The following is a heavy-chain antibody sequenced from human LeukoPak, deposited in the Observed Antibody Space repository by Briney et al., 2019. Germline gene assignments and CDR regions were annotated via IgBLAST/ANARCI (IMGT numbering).Heavy chain of an antibody. V-gene: IGHV3-33*01. Sequence: GRSLRLSCAASGFTFSSYGMHWVRQAPGKGLEWVAAIWYDGSNKYYADSVKGRFTISRDNSKNTLYLQMNSLRAEDTAVYYCARDSRDYYDAFDYWGQGTLVTVSS. CDR2: IWYDGSNK. D-gene: IGHD3-22*01. CDR3: ARDSRDYYDAFDY. CDR1: GFTFSSYG. J-gene: IGHJ4*02.